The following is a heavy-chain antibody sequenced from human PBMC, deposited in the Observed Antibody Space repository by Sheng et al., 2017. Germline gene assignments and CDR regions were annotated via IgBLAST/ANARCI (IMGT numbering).Heavy chain of an antibody. CDR1: GGSISSGGYY. CDR3: AREAKTGDFWSGYYVASETYGMDV. CDR2: IYYSGST. Sequence: QVQLQESGPGLVKPSQTLSLTCTVSGGSISSGGYYWSWIRQHPGKGLEWIGYIYYSGSTYYNPSLKSRVTISVDTSKNQFSLKLSSVTAADTAVYYCAREAKTGDFWSGYYVASETYGMDVWGQGTTVTV. D-gene: IGHD3-3*01. V-gene: IGHV4-31*03. J-gene: IGHJ6*02.